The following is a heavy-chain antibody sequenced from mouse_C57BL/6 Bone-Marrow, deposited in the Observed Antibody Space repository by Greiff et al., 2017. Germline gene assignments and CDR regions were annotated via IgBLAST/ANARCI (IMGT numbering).Heavy chain of an antibody. CDR1: GFTFSSYA. V-gene: IGHV5-9-1*02. CDR3: TREGITTVVATDYAMDY. CDR2: ISSGGDYI. Sequence: EVKLQESGEGLVKPGGSLKLSCAASGFTFSSYAMSWVRQTPEKRLEWVAYISSGGDYIYYADTVKGRFTISRDNARNTLYLQMSSLKSEDTAMYYCTREGITTVVATDYAMDYWGQGTSVTVSS. J-gene: IGHJ4*01. D-gene: IGHD1-1*01.